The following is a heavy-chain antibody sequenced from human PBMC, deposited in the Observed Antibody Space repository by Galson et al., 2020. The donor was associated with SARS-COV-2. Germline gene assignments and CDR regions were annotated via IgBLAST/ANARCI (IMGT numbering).Heavy chain of an antibody. J-gene: IGHJ3*02. CDR2: IYHSGST. V-gene: IGHV4-4*02. CDR3: ARVRVYYDSSGHHAFDI. CDR1: GGSISSSNW. D-gene: IGHD3-22*01. Sequence: SETLSLTCAVSGGSISSSNWWSWVRQPPGKGLEWIGEIYHSGSTNYNPSLKSRVTISVDKSKNQFSLKLSSVTAADTAVYYCARVRVYYDSSGHHAFDIWGQGTMVTVSS.